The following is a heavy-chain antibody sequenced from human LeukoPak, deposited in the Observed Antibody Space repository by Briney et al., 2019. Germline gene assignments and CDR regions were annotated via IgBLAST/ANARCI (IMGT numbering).Heavy chain of an antibody. Sequence: GGSLRLSCAASGFTFSSYAMSWVRQAPGKGLEGVSAISGSGGSTYYADSVKGRFTISRDNSKNTLYLQMNSLRAEDTAVYYCAKASGSGTYYKSPFDYWGQGTLVTVSS. V-gene: IGHV3-23*01. CDR2: ISGSGGST. CDR3: AKASGSGTYYKSPFDY. J-gene: IGHJ4*02. CDR1: GFTFSSYA. D-gene: IGHD3-10*01.